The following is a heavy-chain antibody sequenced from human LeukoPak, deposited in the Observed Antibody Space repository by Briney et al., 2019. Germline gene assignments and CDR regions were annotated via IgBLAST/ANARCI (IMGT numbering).Heavy chain of an antibody. CDR3: ARPSRRGSGSYLP. J-gene: IGHJ5*02. CDR1: GGSISSSSYY. D-gene: IGHD3-10*01. CDR2: IYYSGST. V-gene: IGHV4-39*07. Sequence: SETLSLTCTVSGGSISSSSYYWGWLRQPPGKGLAWIGSIYYSGSTYYHPSLKSRVTISVDTSKNQFSLKLSSVTAADTAVYYCARPSRRGSGSYLPWGQGTLVTVSS.